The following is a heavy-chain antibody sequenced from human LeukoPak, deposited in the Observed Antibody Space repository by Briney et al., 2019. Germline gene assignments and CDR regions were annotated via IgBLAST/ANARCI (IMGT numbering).Heavy chain of an antibody. V-gene: IGHV3-30-3*01. CDR1: GFTFSSYA. CDR3: ARDENLSYCSSTSCFLYYFDY. Sequence: GRSLRLSCAASGFTFSSYAMHWVRQAPGKGLEWVAVISYDGSNKYYADSVKGRFTISRDNSKNTLYLQMNSLRAEDTAVYYCARDENLSYCSSTSCFLYYFDYWGQGTLVTVSS. CDR2: ISYDGSNK. J-gene: IGHJ4*02. D-gene: IGHD2-2*01.